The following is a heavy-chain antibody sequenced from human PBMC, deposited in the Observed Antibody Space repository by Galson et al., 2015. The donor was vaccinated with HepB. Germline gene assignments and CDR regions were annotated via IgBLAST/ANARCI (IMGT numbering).Heavy chain of an antibody. J-gene: IGHJ3*02. CDR3: ARIARFLEWSDAFDI. D-gene: IGHD3-3*01. V-gene: IGHV3-7*03. CDR2: IKQDGSEK. Sequence: SLRLSCAASGFTFSSYWMSWVRQAPGKGLEWVANIKQDGSEKYYVDSVKGRFTISRDNAKNSLYLQMNSLRAEDTAVYYCARIARFLEWSDAFDIWGQGTMVTVSS. CDR1: GFTFSSYW.